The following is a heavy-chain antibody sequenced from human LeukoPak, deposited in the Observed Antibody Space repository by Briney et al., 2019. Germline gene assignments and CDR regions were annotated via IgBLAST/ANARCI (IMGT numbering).Heavy chain of an antibody. V-gene: IGHV4-59*01. J-gene: IGHJ4*02. D-gene: IGHD3-3*01. CDR3: WRGYDFLSCYSPLDY. CDR1: GGSISSYY. Sequence: PSETLPLTCTVSGGSISSYYWSWIRQPPGKGLEWIGYIYYSGSTNYNPSLKSRVTISVETSKNQFSLKLSSVAAADEAVYYCWRGYDFLSCYSPLDYWGQGTLVTVSS. CDR2: IYYSGST.